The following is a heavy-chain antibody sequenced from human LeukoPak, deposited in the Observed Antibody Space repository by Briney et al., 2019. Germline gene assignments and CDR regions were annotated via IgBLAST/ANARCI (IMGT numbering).Heavy chain of an antibody. J-gene: IGHJ4*02. V-gene: IGHV3-66*01. Sequence: PGGSLRLSCAASGFTVSDNYMSWVRQAPGKGLEWVSVIYSGGSTYYADSVKGRFIISRDNSENTLYLQMNSLRAEDTAVYYCVRDQVFDYWGQGTLVTVSS. CDR1: GFTVSDNY. CDR3: VRDQVFDY. CDR2: IYSGGST.